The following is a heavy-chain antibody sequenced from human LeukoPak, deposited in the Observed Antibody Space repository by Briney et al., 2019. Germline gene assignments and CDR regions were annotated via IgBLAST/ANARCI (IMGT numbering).Heavy chain of an antibody. Sequence: SETLSLTCTVSGGSISSYYWGWIRQPPGRGLAWIGYIYYSASTNYNPSLKSRVTISVDTSKNQFSLKLSSVTAADTAVYYWTRADSSSWYSYAFDIWGQGTMVTVSS. D-gene: IGHD6-13*01. J-gene: IGHJ3*02. V-gene: IGHV4-59*01. CDR3: TRADSSSWYSYAFDI. CDR1: GGSISSYY. CDR2: IYYSAST.